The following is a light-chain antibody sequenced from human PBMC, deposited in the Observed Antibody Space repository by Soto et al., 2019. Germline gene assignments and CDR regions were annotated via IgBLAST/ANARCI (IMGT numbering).Light chain of an antibody. V-gene: IGKV3-20*01. J-gene: IGKJ2*01. Sequence: EIVLTQSPGTLSLSPGERATLSCRARQSVSRSYLAWYQQKPGQAPRLLIYGASSKSTGIPDRFSGSGSGTDFTRTISSLEPEDFVVYYCQQYGSSPPYTFGQGTKLEIK. CDR2: GAS. CDR1: QSVSRSY. CDR3: QQYGSSPPYT.